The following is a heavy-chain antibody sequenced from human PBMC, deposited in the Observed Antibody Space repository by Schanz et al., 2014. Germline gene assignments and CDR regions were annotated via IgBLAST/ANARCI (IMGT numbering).Heavy chain of an antibody. CDR2: ISSSGTTI. D-gene: IGHD3-3*01. CDR1: GFTFNSYA. Sequence: DVQLLESGGGLVQPGGSLRLSCAASGFTFNSYAMTWVRQAPGKGLEWVSYISSSGTTIYYADSVKGRFTISRDNAKNSLFLQMNSLRVEDTAVYYCARGIDVSDFWSGSPPKGGANDYWGQGTLVTVSS. CDR3: ARGIDVSDFWSGSPPKGGANDY. V-gene: IGHV3-48*01. J-gene: IGHJ4*02.